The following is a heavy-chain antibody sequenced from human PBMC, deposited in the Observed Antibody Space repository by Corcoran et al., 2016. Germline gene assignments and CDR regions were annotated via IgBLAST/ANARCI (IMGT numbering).Heavy chain of an antibody. V-gene: IGHV3-30*03. D-gene: IGHD1-1*01. Sequence: QVQLVESGGGVVQPGRSLRLSCVGSGFTFSSYGIHWVRQAPVKGLEWVAVISHDGSTKYYADSVKGRFTISRDNSKNTLYLQMNSLTFEDTAVYYCARDRGRMGSLQLDNYHFGKDVWGQGTTVTVSS. CDR1: GFTFSSYG. CDR2: ISHDGSTK. J-gene: IGHJ6*02. CDR3: ARDRGRMGSLQLDNYHFGKDV.